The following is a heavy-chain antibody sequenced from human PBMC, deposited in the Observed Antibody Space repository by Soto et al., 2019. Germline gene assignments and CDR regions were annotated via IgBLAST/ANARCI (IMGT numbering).Heavy chain of an antibody. CDR3: TVNGHTETHYYYGMDV. CDR2: IRSKAYGGTT. J-gene: IGHJ6*02. D-gene: IGHD3-16*02. CDR1: GFTFGDYA. Sequence: GGSLRLSCTASGFTFGDYAMSWFRQAPGKGLEWVGFIRSKAYGGTTEYAASVKGRFTISRDDSKSIAYLQMNSLKTEDTAVYYCTVNGHTETHYYYGMDVWGQGTTVTVSS. V-gene: IGHV3-49*03.